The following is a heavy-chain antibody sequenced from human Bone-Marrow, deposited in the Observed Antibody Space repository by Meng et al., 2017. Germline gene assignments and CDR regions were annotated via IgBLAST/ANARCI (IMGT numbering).Heavy chain of an antibody. Sequence: GESLKISCAASGFTFSSYAMSWVRQAPGKGLEWVSAISGSGGSTYYADSVKGRFTISRDNSKNTLYLQMNSLRAEDTAVYYCAKPGKGGYCTNGVCKPFDPWGQGTLVTVSS. D-gene: IGHD2-8*01. V-gene: IGHV3-23*01. CDR1: GFTFSSYA. CDR3: AKPGKGGYCTNGVCKPFDP. CDR2: ISGSGGST. J-gene: IGHJ5*02.